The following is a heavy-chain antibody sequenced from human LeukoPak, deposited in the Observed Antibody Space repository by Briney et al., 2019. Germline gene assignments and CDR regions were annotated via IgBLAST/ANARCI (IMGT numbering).Heavy chain of an antibody. Sequence: GGSLRLSCAASGFTFSSYWMSWVRQAPGKGLEWVANIKQDGSEKYYVDSVKGRFTISRDNAKNSLYLQMNSLRAEDTAVYYCASFASPHCSSTSCYGFFDYWGQGTLVTVSS. CDR3: ASFASPHCSSTSCYGFFDY. CDR1: GFTFSSYW. J-gene: IGHJ4*02. D-gene: IGHD2-2*01. V-gene: IGHV3-7*03. CDR2: IKQDGSEK.